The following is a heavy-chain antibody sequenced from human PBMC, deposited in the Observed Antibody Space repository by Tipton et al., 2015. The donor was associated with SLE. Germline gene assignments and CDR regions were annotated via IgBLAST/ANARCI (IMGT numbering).Heavy chain of an antibody. CDR2: ISYDGSNI. J-gene: IGHJ6*02. V-gene: IGHV3-30*04. CDR1: GFTFDIYA. Sequence: SLRLSCAASGFTFDIYAMHWVRQAPGKGLEWVALISYDGSNIYYADSVKGRFTISRDNSKNTLYLQMNSLRGEDTAVYYCARVLGSYYGMDVWGQGTTVTVSS. D-gene: IGHD7-27*01. CDR3: ARVLGSYYGMDV.